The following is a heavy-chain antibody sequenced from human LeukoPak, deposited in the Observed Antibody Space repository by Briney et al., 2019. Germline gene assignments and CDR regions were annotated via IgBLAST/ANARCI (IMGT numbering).Heavy chain of an antibody. V-gene: IGHV4-4*07. CDR1: GGSISSYS. J-gene: IGHJ4*02. CDR2: IHTSGST. CDR3: ASSYSGSHPIFDY. D-gene: IGHD1-26*01. Sequence: SETLSLTCTVSGGSISSYSWSWIRQPAGKGREWRGCIHTSGSTNYKPSLKSRVTMSVDTSKNQFSLKPSSVTAADTAVYYCASSYSGSHPIFDYWGQGTLVTVSS.